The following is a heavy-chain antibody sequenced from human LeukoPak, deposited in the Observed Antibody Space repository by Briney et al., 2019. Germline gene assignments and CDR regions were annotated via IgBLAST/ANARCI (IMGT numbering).Heavy chain of an antibody. V-gene: IGHV4-59*01. J-gene: IGHJ4*02. D-gene: IGHD4-17*01. CDR2: VHYSGTA. CDR3: ARGYGDFRVEGRYFHS. CDR1: DGSITNYD. Sequence: PSETLSLTCTVSDGSITNYDWSWVRQPPGKGLEFIGHVHYSGTAIYNPSLRSRVTISIDTSKKHFFLKLKSVTAADTAVYYCARGYGDFRVEGRYFHSWGQGTLVTVSS.